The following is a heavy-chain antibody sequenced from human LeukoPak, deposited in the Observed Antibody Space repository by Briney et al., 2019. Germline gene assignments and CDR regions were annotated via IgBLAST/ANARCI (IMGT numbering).Heavy chain of an antibody. J-gene: IGHJ6*02. CDR1: GGTFSSYA. V-gene: IGHV1-69*13. CDR2: IIPIFGTA. Sequence: PSASVKVSCKASGGTFSSYAISWVRQAPGQGLEWMGGIIPIFGTASYAQKFQGRVTITADESTSTTYMELSSLRSEDTAVYYCARGGGGDYYYYGMDVWGQGTTVTVSS. CDR3: ARGGGGDYYYYGMDV. D-gene: IGHD2-15*01.